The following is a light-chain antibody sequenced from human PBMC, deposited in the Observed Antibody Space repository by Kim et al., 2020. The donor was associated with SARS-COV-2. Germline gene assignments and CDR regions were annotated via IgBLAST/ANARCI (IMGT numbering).Light chain of an antibody. J-gene: IGKJ2*01. CDR3: QQSHSTLYT. V-gene: IGKV1-39*01. CDR1: QSISNY. CDR2: AAS. Sequence: SASVGDRVTITCRASQSISNYLNWDQQKPGRDPNLLSYAASKLQSGVSSRFSGSGSGTDFNLTITSLQPEDFATYYCQQSHSTLYTFGQGNKLEI.